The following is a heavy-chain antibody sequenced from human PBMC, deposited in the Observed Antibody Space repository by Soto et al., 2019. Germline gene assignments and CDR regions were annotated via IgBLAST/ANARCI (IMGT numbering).Heavy chain of an antibody. CDR2: IYYSGST. V-gene: IGHV4-39*01. J-gene: IGHJ5*02. D-gene: IGHD6-13*01. Sequence: SETLSLTCTVSGGCISSSSYYWGWIRQPPGKGLEWIGSIYYSGSTYYNPSLKSRVTISVDTSKNQFSLKLSSVTAADTAVYYCARPRIAASGTIAFAPWDQGTLVTVSS. CDR1: GGCISSSSYY. CDR3: ARPRIAASGTIAFAP.